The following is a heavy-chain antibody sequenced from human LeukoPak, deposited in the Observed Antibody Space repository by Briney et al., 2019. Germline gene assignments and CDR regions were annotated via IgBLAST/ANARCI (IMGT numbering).Heavy chain of an antibody. CDR1: GFTLSSYG. J-gene: IGHJ3*02. V-gene: IGHV3-33*06. Sequence: GRSLRLSCAASGFTLSSYGMHWVRQAPGKGLEWVAVIWYDGSNKYYADSVKGRFTISRDNSKNTLYLQMNSLRAEDTAVYYCAKDGDYYDSSGYFDIWGQGTMVTVSS. CDR2: IWYDGSNK. CDR3: AKDGDYYDSSGYFDI. D-gene: IGHD3-22*01.